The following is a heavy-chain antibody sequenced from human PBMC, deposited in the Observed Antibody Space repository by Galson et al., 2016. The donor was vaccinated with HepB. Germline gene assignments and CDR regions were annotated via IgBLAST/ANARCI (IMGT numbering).Heavy chain of an antibody. D-gene: IGHD3-3*01. V-gene: IGHV5-51*01. CDR3: ARSLTGSYDFWGAIYEYCAVDV. CDR2: IYPGDFDI. CDR1: GYTFDSYW. Sequence: SGAEVKKPGESLKISCRGSGYTFDSYWIGWVRQMPGKGLEWMAIIYPGDFDIRYSPSFQGQVTIPVDQYISTAYLQWSSRTASDTAMEYCARSLTGSYDFWGAIYEYCAVDVWGQGTAVIFS. J-gene: IGHJ6*02.